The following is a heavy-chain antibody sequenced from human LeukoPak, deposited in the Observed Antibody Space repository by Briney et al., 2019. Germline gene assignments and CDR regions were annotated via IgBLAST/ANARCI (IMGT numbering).Heavy chain of an antibody. V-gene: IGHV5-51*01. CDR1: GYRFTSYW. D-gene: IGHD2-8*01. CDR3: ARHTNGVMEDY. Sequence: GESLKISCKASGYRFTSYWIAWMRQVPGKGLEWMGIIYPGDSDTKYSPSFQGQVTISADKSISTAYLQWSSLKASDTAMYFCARHTNGVMEDYWGQGTLVTVSS. CDR2: IYPGDSDT. J-gene: IGHJ4*02.